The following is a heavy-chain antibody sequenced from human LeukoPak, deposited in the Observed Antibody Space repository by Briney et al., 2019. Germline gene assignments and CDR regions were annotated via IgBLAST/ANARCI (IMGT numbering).Heavy chain of an antibody. J-gene: IGHJ5*02. CDR3: AKDSPRYYDILTGYRS. D-gene: IGHD3-9*01. V-gene: IGHV3-23*01. Sequence: GGSLRLSCAASGFAFSTYAMHWVRQAPGKGLEWASAISGSGGSTYYADSVKGRFTISRDNSKNTLYLQMNSLRAEDTAVYYCAKDSPRYYDILTGYRSWGQGTLVTVSS. CDR2: ISGSGGST. CDR1: GFAFSTYA.